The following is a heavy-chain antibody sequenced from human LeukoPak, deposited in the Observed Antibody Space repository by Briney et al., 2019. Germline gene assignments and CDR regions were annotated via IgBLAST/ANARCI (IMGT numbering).Heavy chain of an antibody. Sequence: SETLSLTCTVSGGSISSYYWTWLRQPPGKGLEWIGYIYHSGSTNYDPSLKSRVTISVDTSKNQFSLKLGSVTAADTAVYYCARGVWPSAYYYYGMDVWGQGTTVTVSS. CDR1: GGSISSYY. V-gene: IGHV4-59*01. CDR3: ARGVWPSAYYYYGMDV. D-gene: IGHD3-16*01. J-gene: IGHJ6*02. CDR2: IYHSGST.